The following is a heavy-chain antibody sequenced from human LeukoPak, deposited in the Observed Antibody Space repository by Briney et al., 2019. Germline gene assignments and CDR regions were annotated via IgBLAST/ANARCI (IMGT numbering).Heavy chain of an antibody. CDR2: ISSSGSV. CDR3: ARIPLGYSGAYYFDY. CDR1: RGSLSGSIRSYY. J-gene: IGHJ4*02. V-gene: IGHV4-4*09. Sequence: SETLSLTCTVSRGSLSGSIRSYYWSWLRQPPGKGLEWMGYISSSGSVNDNPSLRSRVTISVDTSKNQFFLNLSSVSAADTAVYYCARIPLGYSGAYYFDYWGQGTLVTVSP. D-gene: IGHD5-12*01.